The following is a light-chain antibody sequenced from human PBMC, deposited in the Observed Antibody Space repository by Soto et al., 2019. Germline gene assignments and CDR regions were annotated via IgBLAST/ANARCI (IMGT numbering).Light chain of an antibody. Sequence: DIQMTQSPSSVSASVGDRVTITCRASQGISYWLAWYQQKPGQSPRLLIYFTSSRATGIPDRFRGSGSGTDFTLTISRLEPEDFAVYYCQQYGTSPVTFGQGTKLEIQ. V-gene: IGKV1-12*01. J-gene: IGKJ2*01. CDR1: QGISYW. CDR3: QQYGTSPVT. CDR2: FTS.